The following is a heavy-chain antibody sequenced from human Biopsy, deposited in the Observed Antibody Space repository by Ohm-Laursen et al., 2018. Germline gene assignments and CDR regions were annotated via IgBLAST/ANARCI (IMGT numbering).Heavy chain of an antibody. CDR2: KFYRGTT. J-gene: IGHJ4*02. D-gene: IGHD1-26*01. V-gene: IGHV4-59*08. CDR3: ARLTRRGNIIFFDY. Sequence: SDTLSLTCTVSGDSVSNNFWTWIRQPPGKTLEWIAYKFYRGTTTYNPSLKGRVIVSVDPPKSQISLKLTSVTAPDTAIYYCARLTRRGNIIFFDYWGQGTLVAVSS. CDR1: GDSVSNNF.